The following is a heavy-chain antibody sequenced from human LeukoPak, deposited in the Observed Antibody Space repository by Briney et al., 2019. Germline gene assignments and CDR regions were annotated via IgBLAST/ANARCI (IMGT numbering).Heavy chain of an antibody. J-gene: IGHJ3*02. CDR2: IYTSGST. V-gene: IGHV4-4*07. D-gene: IGHD3-22*01. CDR3: AREGYYYDSSGYPHAFDI. Sequence: PSETLSLTCTVSGGSISSYYWSWIRQPAGKGLEWIGRIYTSGSTNYNPSLKSRVTMSVDTSKNQFSLKLSSVTAADTAVYYCAREGYYYDSSGYPHAFDIWGQGTMVTVSS. CDR1: GGSISSYY.